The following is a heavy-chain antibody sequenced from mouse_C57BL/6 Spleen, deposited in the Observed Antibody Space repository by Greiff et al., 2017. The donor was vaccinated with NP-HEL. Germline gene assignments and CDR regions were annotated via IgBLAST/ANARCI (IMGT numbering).Heavy chain of an antibody. CDR2: IYPGDGDT. Sequence: QVQLKESGPELVKPGASVKISCKASGYAFSSSWMNWVKQRPGKGLEWIGRIYPGDGDTNYNGKFKGKATLTADKSSSTAYMQLSSLTSEDSAVYFCARSMKTGGYFEVWGTGTTVTVSS. V-gene: IGHV1-82*01. CDR1: GYAFSSSW. J-gene: IGHJ1*03. D-gene: IGHD4-1*01. CDR3: ARSMKTGGYFEV.